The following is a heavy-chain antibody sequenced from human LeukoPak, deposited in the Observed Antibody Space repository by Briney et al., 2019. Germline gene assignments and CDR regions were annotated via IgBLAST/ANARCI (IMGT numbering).Heavy chain of an antibody. CDR1: GGSISSYY. CDR3: ATDRRITIFGVAPHQPPFDY. CDR2: ISGSGGST. J-gene: IGHJ4*02. Sequence: ETLSLTCTVSGGSISSYYWSWIWQPPGKGLEWVSAISGSGGSTYYADSVKGRFTISRDNSKNTLYLQMNSLRAEDAAVYYCATDRRITIFGVAPHQPPFDYWGQGTLVTVSS. D-gene: IGHD3-3*01. V-gene: IGHV3-23*01.